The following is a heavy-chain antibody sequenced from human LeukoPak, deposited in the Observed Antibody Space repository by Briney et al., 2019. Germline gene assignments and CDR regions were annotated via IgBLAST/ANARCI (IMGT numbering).Heavy chain of an antibody. CDR1: GFTYDDYA. V-gene: IGHV3-9*01. CDR3: VKAQYSSSWDPFDN. CDR2: ISWNSGSL. D-gene: IGHD6-13*01. J-gene: IGHJ4*02. Sequence: GGSLRLSCAASGFTYDDYAMHWVRQAPGKGLEWVSSISWNSGSLGYADSVKGRFTISRDSAKNSLFLQMNSLRPEDTALYYCVKAQYSSSWDPFDNWGQGTLVTVSS.